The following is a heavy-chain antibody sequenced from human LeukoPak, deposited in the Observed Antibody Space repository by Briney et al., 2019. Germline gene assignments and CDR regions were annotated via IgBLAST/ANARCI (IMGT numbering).Heavy chain of an antibody. Sequence: PGGSLRLSCAASGFTFSSSAMSWVRQAPGKGLEWVSSISGSGSGGSTYYADSVKGRFTISRDNSKNTLYLQMNSLRAEDTAVYYCAKKYNTGLDPWGQGTLVTVSS. CDR3: AKKYNTGLDP. CDR2: ISGSGSGGST. D-gene: IGHD1-14*01. J-gene: IGHJ5*02. CDR1: GFTFSSSA. V-gene: IGHV3-23*01.